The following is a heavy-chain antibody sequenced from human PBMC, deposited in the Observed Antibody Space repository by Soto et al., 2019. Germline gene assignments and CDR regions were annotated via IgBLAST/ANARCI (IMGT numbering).Heavy chain of an antibody. CDR1: GFTFSTSA. CDR2: ISSDGSKA. D-gene: IGHD2-2*01. V-gene: IGHV3-30-3*01. J-gene: IGHJ6*02. CDR3: ARPYCSRSACYLYLYALGV. Sequence: QVQLVESGGGVVQPGRSLRLSCAASGFTFSTSAMHWVRQAPGKGPEWVAVISSDGSKAYYAESVRGRFTISRDNSKDTLCLQMNSLRAEDTAVYHCARPYCSRSACYLYLYALGVWSQCTTVTVSS.